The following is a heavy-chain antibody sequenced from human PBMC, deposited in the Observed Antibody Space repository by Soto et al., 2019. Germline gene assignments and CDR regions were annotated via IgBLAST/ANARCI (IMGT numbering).Heavy chain of an antibody. CDR2: IIPILGIA. D-gene: IGHD2-2*01. V-gene: IGHV1-69*02. CDR1: GGTFSSYT. Sequence: SVKVSCKASGGTFSSYTISWVRQAPGQGLEWMGRIIPILGIANYAQKFQGRVTITADKSTSTAYMELSSLRSEDTAVYYCARGPGVVVPAAMLGAFDIWGQGTMVTVSS. CDR3: ARGPGVVVPAAMLGAFDI. J-gene: IGHJ3*02.